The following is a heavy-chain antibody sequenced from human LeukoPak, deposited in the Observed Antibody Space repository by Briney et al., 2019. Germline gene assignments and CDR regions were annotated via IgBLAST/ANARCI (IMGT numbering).Heavy chain of an antibody. Sequence: GGSLRLSCAASGFTVSDYSMAWVRQAPGKGLEWVSGISGSGSYTDYADSVKGRFTISKDNSKNTLYMRMSSLRAEDTAVYYCAKGGMGYRGSYYVGYWGQGTLVTVAS. J-gene: IGHJ4*02. V-gene: IGHV3-23*01. CDR3: AKGGMGYRGSYYVGY. CDR1: GFTVSDYS. D-gene: IGHD1-26*01. CDR2: ISGSGSYT.